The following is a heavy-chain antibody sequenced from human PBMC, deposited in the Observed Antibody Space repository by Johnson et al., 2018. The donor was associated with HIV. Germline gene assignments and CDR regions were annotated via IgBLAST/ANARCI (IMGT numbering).Heavy chain of an antibody. J-gene: IGHJ3*02. V-gene: IGHV3-30*04. Sequence: QVLLVESGGGVVQPGRSLRLSCAASGFIFRSYAMHWVRQAPGKGLEWVAAIGYDGNDKDYAESVKGRFTISRDNSRNTLHLQMNSLRAEDTAVYYCAKEPAVGYSGSFSGGFDIWGQGTMVTVSS. CDR2: IGYDGNDK. CDR3: AKEPAVGYSGSFSGGFDI. CDR1: GFIFRSYA. D-gene: IGHD1-26*01.